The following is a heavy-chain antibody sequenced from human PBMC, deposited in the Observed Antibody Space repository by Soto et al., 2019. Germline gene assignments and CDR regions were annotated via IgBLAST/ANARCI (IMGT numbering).Heavy chain of an antibody. CDR3: AKDRHYDFWSGYCFDP. CDR1: GFTFSSYS. D-gene: IGHD3-3*01. CDR2: ISGSGGST. J-gene: IGHJ5*02. Sequence: GGSLRLSCAASGFTFSSYSMSWVRQAPGEGLEWGSAISGSGGSTYYADSVKGRFTISRENSKNTLYLHMNSLRAEDTAVYYCAKDRHYDFWSGYCFDPWGQGTLVNVSS. V-gene: IGHV3-23*01.